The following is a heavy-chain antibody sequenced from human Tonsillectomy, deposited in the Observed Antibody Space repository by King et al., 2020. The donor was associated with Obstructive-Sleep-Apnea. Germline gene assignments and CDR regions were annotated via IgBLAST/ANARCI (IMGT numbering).Heavy chain of an antibody. CDR2: IYYTGSS. Sequence: QLQESGPRLVKPSQTLSLTCTVSGGSISSGGYYWRWIRLHPGKGLEWIGYIYYTGSSYYNPSLKSRVTISVDTSKNQFSLELRSATAADSAVYYCARERYDSGAYRGDHYYGMDVWGRGTTVTVSS. CDR3: ARERYDSGAYRGDHYYGMDV. V-gene: IGHV4-31*03. J-gene: IGHJ6*02. CDR1: GGSISSGGYY. D-gene: IGHD3-22*01.